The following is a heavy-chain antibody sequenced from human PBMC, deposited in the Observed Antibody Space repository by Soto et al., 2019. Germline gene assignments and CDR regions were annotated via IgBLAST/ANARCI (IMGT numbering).Heavy chain of an antibody. Sequence: QVQVLQSGAEVKKPRSSVKVSCKASGGTFSTAAISWVRQAPGHGLEWMGGIMPIFRTADYAQKFQGIVTITADESTCIAYLEIRSLRSEDTAVDYCARDNDRPQLSGNHHYSMGVWCHGTRSTGSS. J-gene: IGHJ6*02. D-gene: IGHD1-1*01. CDR2: IMPIFRTA. CDR3: ARDNDRPQLSGNHHYSMGV. V-gene: IGHV1-69*12. CDR1: GGTFSTAA.